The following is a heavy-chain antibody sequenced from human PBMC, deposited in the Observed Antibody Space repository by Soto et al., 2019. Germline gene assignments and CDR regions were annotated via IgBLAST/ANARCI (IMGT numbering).Heavy chain of an antibody. CDR1: GCSIRPYY. J-gene: IGHJ4*02. CDR3: ARVTYDSFTAYSYYFDY. D-gene: IGHD3-9*01. CDR2: VYYSGSV. V-gene: IGHV4-59*01. Sequence: SETQSLTSTFSGCSIRPYYWTWIRQPPGKGLEWIGYVYYSGSVNYKSSLKSRVTMSVDTSKNQFSLRLNSVTAADTAVYYCARVTYDSFTAYSYYFDYWGQGTLVTVSS.